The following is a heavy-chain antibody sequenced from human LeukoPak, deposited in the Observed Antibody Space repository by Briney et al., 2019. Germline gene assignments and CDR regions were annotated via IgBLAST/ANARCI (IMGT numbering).Heavy chain of an antibody. CDR1: GYTFTGYY. J-gene: IGHJ4*02. V-gene: IGHV1-2*02. D-gene: IGHD1-1*01. CDR2: INPNSGGT. Sequence: ASVKVSCKASGYTFTGYYMHWVRQAPGQGPEWMGWINPNSGGTNCAQKFQGRVTMTRDTSISTAYMELSRLRSDDTALYYCVRGVFGPGGGLDFWGQGTLVAVSS. CDR3: VRGVFGPGGGLDF.